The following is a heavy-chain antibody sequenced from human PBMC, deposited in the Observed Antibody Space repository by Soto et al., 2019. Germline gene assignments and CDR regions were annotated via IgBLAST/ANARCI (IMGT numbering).Heavy chain of an antibody. CDR3: ARGIRVGLADYYECSGDYHGRYAP. D-gene: IGHD3-22*01. J-gene: IGHJ5*02. CDR1: GGTFTSYA. V-gene: IGHV1-69*13. Sequence: SVKVSCKASGGTFTSYAISWVRQAPGQGLEWMGGIIPIFGTANYAQKFQGRVTITADESTSTAYMELSSLRSEDTAVYYCARGIRVGLADYYECSGDYHGRYAPRARGTLVPVSS. CDR2: IIPIFGTA.